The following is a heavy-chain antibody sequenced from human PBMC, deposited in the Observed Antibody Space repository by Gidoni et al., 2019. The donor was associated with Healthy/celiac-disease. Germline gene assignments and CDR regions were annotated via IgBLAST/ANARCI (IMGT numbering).Heavy chain of an antibody. J-gene: IGHJ5*02. CDR1: GGSIRSYY. D-gene: IGHD1-26*01. CDR3: ARDGWGIVGAQGWFDP. Sequence: QVQLQESGPGLVKPSETLSLTCTVSGGSIRSYYWSWIRQPPGKGLEWIGYIYYSGSTNYNPSLKSRVTISVDTSKNQFSLKLSSVTAADTAVYYCARDGWGIVGAQGWFDPWGQGTLVTVSS. V-gene: IGHV4-59*01. CDR2: IYYSGST.